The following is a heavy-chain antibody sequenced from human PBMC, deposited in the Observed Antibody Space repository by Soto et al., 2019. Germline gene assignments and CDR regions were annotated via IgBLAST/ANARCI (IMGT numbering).Heavy chain of an antibody. J-gene: IGHJ6*02. CDR1: GGTFSSYA. D-gene: IGHD2-2*01. CDR3: ARGPPAAWSQNSYGMDV. Sequence: QVQLVQSGAEVKKPGSSVKVSCKASGGTFSSYAISWVRQAPGQGLEWMGGIIPIFGTANDAQKLQGRVTITAAESTSIGYKELSSLLSEDTAVYYCARGPPAAWSQNSYGMDVGAQGTTVTVSS. V-gene: IGHV1-69*01. CDR2: IIPIFGTA.